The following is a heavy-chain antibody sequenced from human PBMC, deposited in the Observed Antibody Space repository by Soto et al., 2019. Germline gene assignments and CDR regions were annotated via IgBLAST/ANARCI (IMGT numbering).Heavy chain of an antibody. CDR3: ARGPPIVGNTTPLDS. CDR1: GGSITNSNC. J-gene: IGHJ4*02. Sequence: SETLSLACTVSGGSITNSNCWSLFRLPPSKVLEWIGDIYHAGSTKYNRSLGRRVTMSVDTSNNLFALTLTSVTAADTAVYFCARGPPIVGNTTPLDSWGQVTLVTVSS. D-gene: IGHD2-21*01. CDR2: IYHAGST. V-gene: IGHV4-4*02.